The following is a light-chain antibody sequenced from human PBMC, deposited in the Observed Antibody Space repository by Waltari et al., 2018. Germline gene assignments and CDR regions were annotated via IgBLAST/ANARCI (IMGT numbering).Light chain of an antibody. CDR1: QSVLYSSNHKNF. J-gene: IGKJ2*01. CDR3: QQYYSIPYT. V-gene: IGKV4-1*01. Sequence: DFVMTQFPDSLAVSLGERATIHCKSNQSVLYSSNHKNFLAWYQQKAGQPPKLLIYWAFIRGYGVPDRFSGSGSGTDFTLTISSLQAEDVAVYYCQQYYSIPYTFGQGTKLEIK. CDR2: WAF.